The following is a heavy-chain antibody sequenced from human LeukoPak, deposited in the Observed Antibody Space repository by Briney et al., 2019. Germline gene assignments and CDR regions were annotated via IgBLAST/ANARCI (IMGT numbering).Heavy chain of an antibody. CDR1: GYSFTSYW. J-gene: IGHJ4*02. CDR2: IYPGDSDT. V-gene: IGHV5-51*01. CDR3: ASRSNSGYEFFDY. Sequence: GESLKISCKGSGYSFTSYWIGWVRQMPGKGLEWTGIIYPGDSDTRYSPSFQGQVTISADKSISTAYLQWSSLKASDTAMYYCASRSNSGYEFFDYWGQGTLVTVSS. D-gene: IGHD5-12*01.